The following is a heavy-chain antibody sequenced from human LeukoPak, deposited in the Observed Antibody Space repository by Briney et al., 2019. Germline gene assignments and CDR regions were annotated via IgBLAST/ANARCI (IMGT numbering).Heavy chain of an antibody. J-gene: IGHJ5*02. V-gene: IGHV1-24*01. D-gene: IGHD3-16*02. CDR2: FDPEDGET. CDR1: GYTLTELS. Sequence: ASVKVSCKVSGYTLTELSMHWVRQAPGKGLEWMGGFDPEDGETIYAQKFQGRVTMTEDTSTDTAYMELSSLRSEDTAVYYCATTRGSYRHNWFDPWGQGTLVTVSS. CDR3: ATTRGSYRHNWFDP.